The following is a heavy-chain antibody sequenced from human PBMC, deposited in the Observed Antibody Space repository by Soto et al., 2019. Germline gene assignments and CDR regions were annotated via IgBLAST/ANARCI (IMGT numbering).Heavy chain of an antibody. CDR2: INQGGSGE. V-gene: IGHV3-7*03. J-gene: IGHJ4*02. D-gene: IGHD2-21*02. CDR3: ARVRCSGGDCFYDY. CDR1: GFTSRSYW. Sequence: EVQLVESGGGLVQPGGSLRLSCGASGFTSRSYWMSWVRQAPGKGLEWVANINQGGSGEYYLASVRGRSTISRDNAKNSLYLQMTSLRVDETAMYFWARVRCSGGDCFYDYWGQGTLVTVSS.